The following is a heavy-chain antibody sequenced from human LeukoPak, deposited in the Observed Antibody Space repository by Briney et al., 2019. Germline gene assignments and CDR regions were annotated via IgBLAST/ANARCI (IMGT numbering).Heavy chain of an antibody. D-gene: IGHD3-10*01. J-gene: IGHJ4*02. Sequence: RSSETLSLTCSVSGGSISFYYWSWIRQPAGKGLEWIGRIYTSGSTNYNPSLKSRVTMSVDTSKNQFSLKLSSVTAADTAVYYCASPFYYYGSGSADYWDQGTLVTVSS. V-gene: IGHV4-4*07. CDR2: IYTSGST. CDR3: ASPFYYYGSGSADY. CDR1: GGSISFYY.